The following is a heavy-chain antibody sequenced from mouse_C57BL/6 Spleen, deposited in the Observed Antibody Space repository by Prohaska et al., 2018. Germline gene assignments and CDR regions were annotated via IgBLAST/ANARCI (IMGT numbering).Heavy chain of an antibody. Sequence: EVQLVESGGGLVQPKGSLKLSCAASGFTFNTYVIHWVRQAPGTGVEWVARIRRKSSNYSTYYADSVKDRFTISRDDSQSMLYLQMNNLKTEDTAMYYCVRVSLYYAMDYWGQGISVTVSS. CDR3: VRVSLYYAMDY. CDR2: IRRKSSNYST. V-gene: IGHV10-3*01. D-gene: IGHD6-1*01. CDR1: GFTFNTYV. J-gene: IGHJ4*01.